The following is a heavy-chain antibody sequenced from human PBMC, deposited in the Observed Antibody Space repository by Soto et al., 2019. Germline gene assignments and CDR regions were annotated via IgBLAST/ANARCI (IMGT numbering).Heavy chain of an antibody. Sequence: EVQLVESGGGLVKPGGSLRVSCAASGFIFSSYTMNWVRQAPGKGLEWVSSISASSTYIYYADSLKGRFTISRDNAYNSLYLQMNGLRAEDTAVYYCARWWLRDPWMYWGQGTLVTVSS. D-gene: IGHD5-12*01. CDR2: ISASSTYI. CDR3: ARWWLRDPWMY. CDR1: GFIFSSYT. V-gene: IGHV3-21*01. J-gene: IGHJ4*02.